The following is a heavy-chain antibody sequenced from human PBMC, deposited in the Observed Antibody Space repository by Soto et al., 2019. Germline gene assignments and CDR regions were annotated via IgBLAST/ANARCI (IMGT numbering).Heavy chain of an antibody. J-gene: IGHJ3*02. V-gene: IGHV3-23*01. CDR3: VKESLDRRTFDI. CDR1: GFTFRSFA. CDR2: IDGGGGTT. Sequence: EVPLLESGGGLVQPGGSLRLSCAASGFTFRSFAMTWVRQTPGKGLKWVSTIDGGGGTTYYSDSVKGRFAISRDNSKNTVYLQMNNLRAEETAVYYCVKESLDRRTFDIWGQGTMVTVSS. D-gene: IGHD1-1*01.